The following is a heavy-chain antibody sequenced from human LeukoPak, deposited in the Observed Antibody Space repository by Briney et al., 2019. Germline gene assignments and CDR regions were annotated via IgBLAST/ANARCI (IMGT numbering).Heavy chain of an antibody. CDR3: ARGRGSSARLGYYFYYTDV. Sequence: ASVKVSCKAPGGTFSSYAISWVRQAPGQGLEWLGWINTNTGNPTYAQGFTGRFVFSLETSVSTSYLQISSLKAEDTAVYYCARGRGSSARLGYYFYYTDVWGKATTVPVSS. CDR1: GGTFSSYA. D-gene: IGHD1-26*01. V-gene: IGHV7-4-1*02. J-gene: IGHJ6*03. CDR2: INTNTGNP.